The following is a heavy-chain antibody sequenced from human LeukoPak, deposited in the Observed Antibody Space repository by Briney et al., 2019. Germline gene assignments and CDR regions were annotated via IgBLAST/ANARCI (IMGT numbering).Heavy chain of an antibody. CDR2: ISYSRST. V-gene: IGHV4-59*01. J-gene: IGHJ5*02. Sequence: SESLSLTCTVSGGSISSYYWSWIRQPPGKGLEWIGYISYSRSTNFNPSLKSRVTISVDTSKNQFSLELSSVTAADTAVYYCAREGTAGTNLNCFDPWGQGTLVTVCS. CDR3: AREGTAGTNLNCFDP. CDR1: GGSISSYY. D-gene: IGHD1-1*01.